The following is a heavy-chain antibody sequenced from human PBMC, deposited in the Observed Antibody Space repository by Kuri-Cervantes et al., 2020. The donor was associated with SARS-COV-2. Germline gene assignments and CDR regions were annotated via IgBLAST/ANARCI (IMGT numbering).Heavy chain of an antibody. CDR3: ARGFLKRLAPDYGMDV. CDR1: GYTFTGYA. V-gene: IGHV1-3*01. CDR2: INAGNGNT. Sequence: ASVKVSCKASGYTFTGYAMHWVRQAPGQRLEWMGWINAGNGNTKYSQKFQGRVTITRDTSASTAYMELSSLRSEDTAVYYCARGFLKRLAPDYGMDVWGQGTTVTVSS. J-gene: IGHJ6*02. D-gene: IGHD3-3*01.